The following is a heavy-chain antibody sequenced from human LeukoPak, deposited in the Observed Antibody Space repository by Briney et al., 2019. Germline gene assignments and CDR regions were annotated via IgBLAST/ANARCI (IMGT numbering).Heavy chain of an antibody. CDR1: GFTFSDYY. CDR3: ARQTYYYDSSGYYYNWFDP. D-gene: IGHD3-22*01. CDR2: ISSSGSTI. V-gene: IGHV3-11*01. J-gene: IGHJ5*02. Sequence: PGGSLRLSCAASGFTFSDYYMSWIRQAPGKGLEWVSYISSSGSTIYYADSVKGRFTISRDNSKNTLYLQMNSLRAEDTAVYYCARQTYYYDSSGYYYNWFDPWGQGTLVTVSS.